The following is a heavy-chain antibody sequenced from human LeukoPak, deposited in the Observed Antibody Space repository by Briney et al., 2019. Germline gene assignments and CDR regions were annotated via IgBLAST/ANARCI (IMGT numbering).Heavy chain of an antibody. CDR1: GGSISSHY. CDR2: IYYSGST. V-gene: IGHV4-59*11. J-gene: IGHJ3*02. CDR3: ARETSIPGYCSGGSCYGAFDI. D-gene: IGHD2-15*01. Sequence: SETLSLTCTVPGGSISSHYWSWIRQPPGKGLEWIGYIYYSGSTNYNPSLKSRVTISVDTSKNQFSLKLSSVTAADTAVYYCARETSIPGYCSGGSCYGAFDIWGQGTMVTVSS.